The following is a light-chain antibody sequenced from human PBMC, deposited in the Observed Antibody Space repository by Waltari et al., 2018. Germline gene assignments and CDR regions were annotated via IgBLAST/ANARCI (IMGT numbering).Light chain of an antibody. CDR1: SSNVGHYNY. J-gene: IGLJ2*01. CDR3: SSYTISSAIFI. V-gene: IGLV2-14*01. CDR2: EVT. Sequence: QSALTQPTSVSGSLGQSITIPCTGTSSNVGHYNYVSWYQHHPDHAPKLIIYEVTNRPSGVSTRFSGSKSGNTASLTISGLQAEDEAFYYCSSYTISSAIFIFGGGTKVTV.